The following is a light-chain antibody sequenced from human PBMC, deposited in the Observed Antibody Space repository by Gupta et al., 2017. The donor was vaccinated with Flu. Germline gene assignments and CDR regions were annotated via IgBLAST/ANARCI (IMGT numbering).Light chain of an antibody. J-gene: IGLJ3*02. CDR3: GTWDSSLSAWV. CDR1: SSHIGNNY. CDR2: DNN. V-gene: IGLV1-51*01. Sequence: SSSHIGNNYVSWYQQRPGTAPKLLVYDNNKRPSGMPDRFSGSKSATSATLGITGLQTGDEADYYCGTWDSSLSAWVFGGGTKLTVL.